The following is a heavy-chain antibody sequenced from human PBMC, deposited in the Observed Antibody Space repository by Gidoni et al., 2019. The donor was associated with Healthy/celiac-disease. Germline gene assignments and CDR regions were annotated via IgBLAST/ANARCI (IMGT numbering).Heavy chain of an antibody. J-gene: IGHJ5*02. CDR3: AHGTGTTGEDWFDP. Sequence: QITLKESGPTLVKPTQTLTLTCTFSGFSLSTSGVGVGWIRQPPGKALEWLALIYWDDDKRYSPSLKSRLTITKDTAKNQVVLTMTNMDPVDTATYYCAHGTGTTGEDWFDPWGQGTLVTVSS. CDR1: GFSLSTSGVG. CDR2: IYWDDDK. D-gene: IGHD1-1*01. V-gene: IGHV2-5*02.